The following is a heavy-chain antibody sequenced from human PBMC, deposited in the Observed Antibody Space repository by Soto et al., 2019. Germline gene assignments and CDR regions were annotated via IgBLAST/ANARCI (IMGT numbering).Heavy chain of an antibody. D-gene: IGHD1-1*01. CDR3: ASGGRDWNNFDY. CDR1: GFTFRSYW. CDR2: ISSDGSST. V-gene: IGHV3-74*01. J-gene: IGHJ4*02. Sequence: EVRLVESGGGLVQPGGSLRLSCAASGFTFRSYWMHWVRQTPGKGLVWVSRISSDGSSTIYAASLKGRFTISRDNAENTLYLQMNSLRAEDTALYFCASGGRDWNNFDYWGQGTLVTVSS.